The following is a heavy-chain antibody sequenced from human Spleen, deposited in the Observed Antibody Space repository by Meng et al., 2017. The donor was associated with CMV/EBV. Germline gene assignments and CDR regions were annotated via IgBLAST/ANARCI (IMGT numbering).Heavy chain of an antibody. CDR3: ARGGSWSYVDY. CDR2: ISGSGGST. CDR1: GFTFSSYA. J-gene: IGHJ4*02. V-gene: IGHV3-23*01. D-gene: IGHD1-26*01. Sequence: GGSLRLSCAASGFTFSSYAMSWVRQAPGKGLEWVSAISGSGGSTDYADSVKGRFTISRDNSKNTLYLQMNSLRAEDTAVYYCARGGSWSYVDYWGQGTLVTVSS.